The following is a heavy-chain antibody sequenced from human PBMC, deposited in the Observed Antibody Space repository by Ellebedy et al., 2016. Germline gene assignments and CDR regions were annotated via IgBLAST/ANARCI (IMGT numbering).Heavy chain of an antibody. CDR1: GFSLSSYS. J-gene: IGHJ6*02. CDR3: AKEAPYGSRSYASYYYYYGMDV. V-gene: IGHV3-30-3*01. CDR2: ISNDENNK. D-gene: IGHD3-10*01. Sequence: GESLKISXAASGFSLSSYSMYWVRQAPGKGLEWVSFISNDENNKYYADSVKGRFTISRDNSRNRLLLQMNSLRIEDAAVYYCAKEAPYGSRSYASYYYYYGMDVWGQGTTVTVSS.